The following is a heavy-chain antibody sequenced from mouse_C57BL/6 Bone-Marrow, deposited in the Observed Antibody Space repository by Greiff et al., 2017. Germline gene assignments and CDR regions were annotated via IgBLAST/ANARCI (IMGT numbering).Heavy chain of an antibody. J-gene: IGHJ4*01. CDR3: ARDYSNYFYAMDN. Sequence: QVQLQQPGPELVMPWASVTLSCKASGYSFTSYWMHWVKQRPGQGLEWLGEIDPSDSSTNYNQQFKGQSTLTVDKSSSTAYMQLSSLTSEDCAVYYCARDYSNYFYAMDNGGQETSVTVSS. CDR2: IDPSDSST. CDR1: GYSFTSYW. V-gene: IGHV1-69*01. D-gene: IGHD2-5*01.